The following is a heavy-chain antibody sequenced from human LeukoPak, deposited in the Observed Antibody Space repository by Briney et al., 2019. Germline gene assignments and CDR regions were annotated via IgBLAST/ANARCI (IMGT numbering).Heavy chain of an antibody. CDR2: IKSKTDGGTA. CDR3: TSNSTIFGVVIDDY. CDR1: GFTFSSYA. Sequence: GGSLRLSCTASGFTFSSYAMNWVRQAPGKGLEWVGLIKSKTDGGTADYAAPVKGRFTISRDESKNTLYLQMNSLKTEDTAVYYCTSNSTIFGVVIDDYWGQGTLVTVSS. D-gene: IGHD3-3*01. J-gene: IGHJ4*02. V-gene: IGHV3-15*01.